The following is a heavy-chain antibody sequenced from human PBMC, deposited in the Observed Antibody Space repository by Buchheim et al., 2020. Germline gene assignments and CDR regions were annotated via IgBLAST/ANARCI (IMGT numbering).Heavy chain of an antibody. CDR2: INHSGST. D-gene: IGHD3-10*01. Sequence: QVQLQQRGAGLLKPSETLSLPCAVYGGSFSGYYWSWTRQPPGKGLEWIGEINHSGSTNYNPSLKSRVTISVDTSKNQFSLKLSSVAAADTAMYYCARDSAYGSGSYSPPIDYWGQGTL. CDR3: ARDSAYGSGSYSPPIDY. CDR1: GGSFSGYY. V-gene: IGHV4-34*02. J-gene: IGHJ4*02.